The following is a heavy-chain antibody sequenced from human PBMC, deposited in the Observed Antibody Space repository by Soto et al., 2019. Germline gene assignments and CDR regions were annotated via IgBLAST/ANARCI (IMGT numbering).Heavy chain of an antibody. CDR1: GYTFTSYY. V-gene: IGHV1-46*01. J-gene: IGHJ4*02. CDR3: AKARAQYYDFWSGYPVDY. Sequence: GASVKVSCKASGYTFTSYYMHWVRQAPGQGLEWMGIINPSGGSTSYAQKFQGRVTMTRDTSTSTVYMELSSLRSEDTAVYYCAKARAQYYDFWSGYPVDYWGQGTLVTVSS. CDR2: INPSGGST. D-gene: IGHD3-3*01.